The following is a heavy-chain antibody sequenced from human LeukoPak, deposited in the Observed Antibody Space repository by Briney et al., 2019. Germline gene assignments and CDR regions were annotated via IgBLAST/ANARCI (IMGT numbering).Heavy chain of an antibody. CDR3: ARDYSSSWSIFDY. Sequence: PSETLSLTCTVSGGSISSYYWSWIRQPPGKGLEWIGYIYYSGSTNYNPSLKSRVTISVDTSKNQFSLKLSSVTAADTAVYYCARDYSSSWSIFDYWGQGTLVTVSS. J-gene: IGHJ4*02. CDR2: IYYSGST. D-gene: IGHD6-13*01. V-gene: IGHV4-59*01. CDR1: GGSISSYY.